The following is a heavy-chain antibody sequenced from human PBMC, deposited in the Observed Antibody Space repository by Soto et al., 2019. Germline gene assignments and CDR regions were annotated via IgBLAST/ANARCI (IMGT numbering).Heavy chain of an antibody. CDR2: IIPIFGTA. D-gene: IGHD3-22*01. V-gene: IGHV1-69*06. CDR3: AVDYYDSSGYQHYYGMDV. J-gene: IGHJ6*02. CDR1: GGTFSSYA. Sequence: AVKVSCKASGGTFSSYAISWVRQAPGQGLEWMGGIIPIFGTANYAQKFQGRVTITADKSTSTAYMELSSLRSEDTAVYYCAVDYYDSSGYQHYYGMDVWGQGTTVTVSS.